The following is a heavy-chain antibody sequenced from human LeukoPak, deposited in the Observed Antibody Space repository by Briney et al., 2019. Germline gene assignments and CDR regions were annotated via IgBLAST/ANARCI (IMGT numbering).Heavy chain of an antibody. CDR2: ISGSGGST. D-gene: IGHD3-16*02. Sequence: QPGGSLRLSCAASGFTFSTYTMNWVRQAPGKGLEWVSAISGSGGSTYYADSVKGRFTISRDNSKNTLYLQMNSLRAEDTAVYYCAKGGFLRDYVWGSYRADYWGQGTLVTVSS. J-gene: IGHJ4*02. V-gene: IGHV3-23*01. CDR1: GFTFSTYT. CDR3: AKGGFLRDYVWGSYRADY.